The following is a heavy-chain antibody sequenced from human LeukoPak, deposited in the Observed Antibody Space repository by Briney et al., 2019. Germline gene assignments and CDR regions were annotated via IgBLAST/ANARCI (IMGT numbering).Heavy chain of an antibody. CDR3: ATFYGAQRDY. CDR1: GFTFDDYA. CDR2: ISGDGTST. D-gene: IGHD4-17*01. Sequence: GGSLRLSCAASGFTFDDYAMHWVRQAPGGGLAWVSFISGDGTSTYYADSVKGRFTISRDNSKNSLYLQMNSLRTEDTALYYCATFYGAQRDYWGQGTLVTVSS. J-gene: IGHJ4*02. V-gene: IGHV3-43*02.